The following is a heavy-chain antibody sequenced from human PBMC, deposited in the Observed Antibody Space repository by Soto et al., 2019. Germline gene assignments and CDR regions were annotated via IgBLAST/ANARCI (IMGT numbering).Heavy chain of an antibody. CDR1: GYTFTSYD. CDR2: MNPNSGNT. V-gene: IGHV1-8*01. Sequence: QVQLVQSGAEVKKPGASVKVSCKASGYTFTSYDINWVRQATGQGLEWMGWMNPNSGNTGYAQKFQGRVTMTSNTSISTADMELSSLRAKDTAVYDCARQKVDASDYGGQGTLVTVSS. CDR3: ARQKVDASDY. J-gene: IGHJ4*02. D-gene: IGHD2-15*01.